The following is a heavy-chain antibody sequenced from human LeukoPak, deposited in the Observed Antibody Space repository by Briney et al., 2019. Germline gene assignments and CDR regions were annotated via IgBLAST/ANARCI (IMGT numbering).Heavy chain of an antibody. D-gene: IGHD6-19*01. J-gene: IGHJ2*01. V-gene: IGHV4-59*01. Sequence: SETLSLTCTVSGGSIRSYYWSGIRHPPGKGLEWIGDIYYSGSTNYNPSLKSRVTISVDTSKNQFSLKLSSVTAADTAVYYCARAPPYSSGWRGGNWYFDRGGRGTLVTVSS. CDR1: GGSIRSYY. CDR2: IYYSGST. CDR3: ARAPPYSSGWRGGNWYFDR.